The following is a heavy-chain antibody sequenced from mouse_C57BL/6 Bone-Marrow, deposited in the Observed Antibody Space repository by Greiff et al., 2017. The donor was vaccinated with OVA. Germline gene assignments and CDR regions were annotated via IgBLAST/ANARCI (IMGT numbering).Heavy chain of an antibody. CDR1: GYTFTSYW. V-gene: IGHV1-50*01. Sequence: QVQLQQPGAELVKPGASVKLSCKASGYTFTSYWMQWVKQRPGQGLEWIGEIDPSDSYTNYNQKFKGKATLTVDRSSSTAYMQLSSLTSEDSAVYYCARWDYYGFDYWGQGTTLTVSS. J-gene: IGHJ2*01. CDR2: IDPSDSYT. D-gene: IGHD1-1*01. CDR3: ARWDYYGFDY.